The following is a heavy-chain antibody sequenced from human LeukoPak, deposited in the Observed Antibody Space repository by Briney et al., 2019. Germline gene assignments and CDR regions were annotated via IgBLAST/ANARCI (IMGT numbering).Heavy chain of an antibody. D-gene: IGHD3-3*01. CDR1: GDSVGSSIYY. Sequence: PSETLSLTCTVSGDSVGSSIYYWGWIRQPPGKGLEWIGTIYYSGSTYYNPSLKSRVIMSIDTSKNHFSLKLSSVTAADTAVYYCARQGYGVFDFWGQGTLVTVPS. CDR3: ARQGYGVFDF. J-gene: IGHJ4*02. CDR2: IYYSGST. V-gene: IGHV4-39*01.